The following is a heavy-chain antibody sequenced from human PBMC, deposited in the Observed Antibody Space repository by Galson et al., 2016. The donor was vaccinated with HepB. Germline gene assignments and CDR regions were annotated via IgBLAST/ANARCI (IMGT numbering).Heavy chain of an antibody. D-gene: IGHD2-15*01. V-gene: IGHV3-30-3*01. J-gene: IGHJ6*02. Sequence: SLRLSCAASGFTFSSYAMHWVRQAPGKGLEWVAVISYDGSNKYYADSVKGRFTISRDNSKNTLYLRMNSLRAEDTAVYYCARERIVVVSSFYGMDVWGQGTTVTVSS. CDR3: ARERIVVVSSFYGMDV. CDR1: GFTFSSYA. CDR2: ISYDGSNK.